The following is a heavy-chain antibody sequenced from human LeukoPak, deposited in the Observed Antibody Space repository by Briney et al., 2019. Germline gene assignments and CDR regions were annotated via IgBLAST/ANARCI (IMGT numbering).Heavy chain of an antibody. CDR2: ISGSGDNT. V-gene: IGHV3-23*01. Sequence: GGSLRLSCAASGFTFSSYGMHWVRQAPGKGLEWVATISGSGDNTHYIDSVKGRFTISRDNSKNTLYLQMNSLRVDDTAVYYCAKTGTSLSYDYWGQGTLVTVTS. D-gene: IGHD3-3*01. CDR3: AKTGTSLSYDY. J-gene: IGHJ4*02. CDR1: GFTFSSYG.